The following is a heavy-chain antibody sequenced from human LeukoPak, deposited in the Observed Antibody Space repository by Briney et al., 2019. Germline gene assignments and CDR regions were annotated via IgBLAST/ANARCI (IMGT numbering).Heavy chain of an antibody. CDR2: IYPGDSDT. D-gene: IGHD6-19*01. J-gene: IGHJ4*02. Sequence: GESLKISCKGSGYSFTNYWIGWVRQMPGKGLEWMGIIYPGDSDTRYSPSFQGQVTISADKSISTAYLQWSSLKASDTAMYYCARQSYSSGWYGGPIDYWGQGTLVTVSS. CDR3: ARQSYSSGWYGGPIDY. CDR1: GYSFTNYW. V-gene: IGHV5-51*01.